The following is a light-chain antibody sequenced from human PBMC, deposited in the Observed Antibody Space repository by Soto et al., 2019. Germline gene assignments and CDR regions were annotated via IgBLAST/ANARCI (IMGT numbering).Light chain of an antibody. CDR1: QTVSGSY. CDR3: QQYGSPPPT. V-gene: IGKV3-20*01. J-gene: IGKJ4*01. Sequence: EIVLTQSPGTVSLSPGETASLSCRASQTVSGSYLAWYQHKPGQAPRRLIYGTTSRSAGVPDRFSGGGSGTIITHSISRLQPEDFALYNCQQYGSPPPTFGGGTRVEIK. CDR2: GTT.